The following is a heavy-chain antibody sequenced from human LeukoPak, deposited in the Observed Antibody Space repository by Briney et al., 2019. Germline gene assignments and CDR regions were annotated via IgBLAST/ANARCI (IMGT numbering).Heavy chain of an antibody. Sequence: SETLSLTCTVSGGSISSYYWSWIRQPPGKGLEWIGYIYYSGSTNYNPSLESRVTISVDTSKNQFSLKLSSVTAADTAVYYCARSYYYDSSGSNAFDIWGQGTMVTVSS. V-gene: IGHV4-59*01. CDR3: ARSYYYDSSGSNAFDI. CDR1: GGSISSYY. D-gene: IGHD3-22*01. J-gene: IGHJ3*02. CDR2: IYYSGST.